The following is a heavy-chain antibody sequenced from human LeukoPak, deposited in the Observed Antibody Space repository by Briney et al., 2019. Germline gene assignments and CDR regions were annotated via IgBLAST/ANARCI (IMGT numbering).Heavy chain of an antibody. D-gene: IGHD3-3*01. CDR1: GFTFSSYA. J-gene: IGHJ4*02. V-gene: IGHV3-23*01. CDR2: ISGSGGNT. Sequence: PGGSLRLSCAASGFTFSSYAMRWVRQAPGKGLEWVSAISGSGGNTYYADSVKGRFTISRDNSKNTLYLQMNSLRAEDTAVYYCVDDFWSGYYGDYWGQGTLVTVSS. CDR3: VDDFWSGYYGDY.